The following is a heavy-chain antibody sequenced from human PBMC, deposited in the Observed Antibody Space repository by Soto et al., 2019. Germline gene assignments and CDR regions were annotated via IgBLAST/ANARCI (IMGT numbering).Heavy chain of an antibody. CDR3: AVGGGGGGEVVPAAISGLDF. J-gene: IGHJ6*02. D-gene: IGHD2-2*02. Sequence: SETLSLTCTVSGGSISSSGYYWSWIRQHPGKGLEWIGYIYYSGSTYYNPSLKSRVTISVDTSKNQFSLKLSPVTAADTVVYYCAVGGGGGGEVVPAAISGLDFWGQGTTVTVSS. V-gene: IGHV4-31*03. CDR2: IYYSGST. CDR1: GGSISSSGYY.